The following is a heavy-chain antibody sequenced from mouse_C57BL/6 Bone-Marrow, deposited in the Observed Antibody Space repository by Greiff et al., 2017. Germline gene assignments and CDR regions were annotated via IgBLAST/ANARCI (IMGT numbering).Heavy chain of an antibody. V-gene: IGHV1-53*01. D-gene: IGHD4-1*01. CDR3: ARWDLGGAMDY. CDR1: GYTFTSYW. Sequence: QVQLQQPGTELVKPGASVKLSCKASGYTFTSYWMHWVKQRPGQGLEWIGNINPSNGGTNYNEKFKSKATLTVDKSSSTAYMQLSSLTSEDSAVXYWARWDLGGAMDYWGQGTSVTVSS. J-gene: IGHJ4*01. CDR2: INPSNGGT.